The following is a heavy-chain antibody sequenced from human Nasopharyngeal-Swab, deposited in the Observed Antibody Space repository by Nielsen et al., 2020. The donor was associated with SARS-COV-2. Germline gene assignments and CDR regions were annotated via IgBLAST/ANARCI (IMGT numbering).Heavy chain of an antibody. D-gene: IGHD3-10*01. CDR1: GFTFSGYA. V-gene: IGHV3-23*01. Sequence: GESLKISCAASGFTFSGYAMSWVRQAPGKGLEWVSAISGSGGSTYYADSVKGRFAVSRDNSRNTLYLQMHSLRVEDTALYYCAKDDVVRGDAFDIWGQGTMVTVSS. CDR3: AKDDVVRGDAFDI. CDR2: ISGSGGST. J-gene: IGHJ3*02.